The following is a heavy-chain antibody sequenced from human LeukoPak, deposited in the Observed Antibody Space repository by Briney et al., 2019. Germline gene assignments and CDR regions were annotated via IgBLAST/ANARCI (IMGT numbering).Heavy chain of an antibody. J-gene: IGHJ3*02. CDR3: TTCEYEGCGAFYM. CDR1: GFTFSHAW. D-gene: IGHD2-15*01. V-gene: IGHV3-15*01. CDR2: IKSKNDGGTI. Sequence: GGSLRLSCAASGFTFSHAWMNWVRQAPGKGLEWVGRIKSKNDGGTIDYAAPVKGRFTISRDDSESTLHLQMNSLKTEDTAIYYCTTCEYEGCGAFYMWGQGTMVTVSS.